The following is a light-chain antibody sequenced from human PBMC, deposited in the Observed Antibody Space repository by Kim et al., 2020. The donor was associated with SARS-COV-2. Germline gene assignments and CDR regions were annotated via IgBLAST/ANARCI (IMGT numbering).Light chain of an antibody. CDR3: QQYSAYST. Sequence: GDRVPITCRASQSIESWLAWYQQKPGRAPKLLIHAASILESGVPSRFSGSASGTEFTLTISSLQPDDFATYYCQQYSAYSTFGQGTKVDIK. V-gene: IGKV1-5*03. J-gene: IGKJ1*01. CDR2: AAS. CDR1: QSIESW.